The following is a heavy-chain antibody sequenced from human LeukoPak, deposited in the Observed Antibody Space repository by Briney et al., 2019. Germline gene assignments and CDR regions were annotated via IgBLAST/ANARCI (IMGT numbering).Heavy chain of an antibody. J-gene: IGHJ4*02. D-gene: IGHD4-11*01. CDR2: FNAYNTNT. CDR3: ATSDGTVTTFQY. CDR1: GYTFTRFG. Sequence: ASVTVSCKASGYTFTRFGISWVRQAPGQGLEWMGWFNAYNTNTKSAQRLQGRVTMTTDTSASTAYMELGSLRSDATAVYYCATSDGTVTTFQYWGQGTLVTVSS. V-gene: IGHV1-18*01.